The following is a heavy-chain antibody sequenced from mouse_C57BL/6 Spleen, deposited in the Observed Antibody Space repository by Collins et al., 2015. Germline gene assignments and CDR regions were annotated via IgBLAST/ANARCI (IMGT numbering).Heavy chain of an antibody. V-gene: IGHV1-61*01. CDR3: ARPAQARYFDV. CDR1: GYTFTSYW. J-gene: IGHJ1*03. D-gene: IGHD3-2*02. CDR2: IHPSDSET. Sequence: QVQLQQPGAELVRPGSSVKLSCKASGYTFTSYWMDWVKQRPGQGLEWIGNIHPSDSETHYNQKFKDKATLTVDKSSSTAYMQLSSLTSEDSAVYYCARPAQARYFDVWGTGTTVTVSS.